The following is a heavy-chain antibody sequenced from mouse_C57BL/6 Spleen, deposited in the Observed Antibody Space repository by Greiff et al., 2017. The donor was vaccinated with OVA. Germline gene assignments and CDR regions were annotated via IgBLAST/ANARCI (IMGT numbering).Heavy chain of an antibody. CDR2: IYPGDGDT. J-gene: IGHJ2*01. CDR1: GYAFSSSW. V-gene: IGHV1-82*01. Sequence: VKLQESGPELVKPGASVKISCKASGYAFSSSWMNWVKQRPGKGLEWIGRIYPGDGDTNYNGKFKGKATLTADKSSSTAYMQLSSLTSEDSAVYFCARTVYYFDYWGQGTTLTVSS. CDR3: ARTVYYFDY.